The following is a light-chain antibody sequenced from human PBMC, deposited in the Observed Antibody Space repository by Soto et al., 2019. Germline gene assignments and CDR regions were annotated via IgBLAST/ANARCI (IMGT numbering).Light chain of an antibody. CDR2: KAS. Sequence: DIQMTQSPSTLSASVGDRVTITCRASQSISSWLAWYQQKPGKAPKLLIYKASSLEGGVPSRFSGSGSGTEFTLTISSLQPDDFATYYCQQYNSYSRTFGQGTTGDIK. J-gene: IGKJ1*01. V-gene: IGKV1-5*03. CDR3: QQYNSYSRT. CDR1: QSISSW.